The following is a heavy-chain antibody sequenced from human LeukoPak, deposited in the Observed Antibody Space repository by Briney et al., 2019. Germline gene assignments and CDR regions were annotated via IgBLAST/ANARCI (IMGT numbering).Heavy chain of an antibody. D-gene: IGHD3-9*01. V-gene: IGHV4-39*01. CDR1: GGSISSSSYY. Sequence: SETLSLTCTVSGGSISSSSYYWGWIRQPPGRGLEWIGSIYYSGSTYYNPSLKSRVTISVDTSKNQFSLKLSSVTAADTAVYYCARLFNYDILTGYYTSRDYWGQGTLVTVSS. CDR3: ARLFNYDILTGYYTSRDY. J-gene: IGHJ4*02. CDR2: IYYSGST.